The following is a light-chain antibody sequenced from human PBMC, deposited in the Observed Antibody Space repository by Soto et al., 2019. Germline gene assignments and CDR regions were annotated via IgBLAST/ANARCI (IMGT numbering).Light chain of an antibody. CDR2: DVS. Sequence: QSALTQPRSVSGSPGQSVTISCTGTSSDVGIYNYVSWYHQHPGKAPKLMIYDVSERPSGVPDRFSGSKSGNTASLTISGLQAEDEADYYCCSYAGSYTLVFGGGTKLTVL. V-gene: IGLV2-11*01. CDR3: CSYAGSYTLV. CDR1: SSDVGIYNY. J-gene: IGLJ2*01.